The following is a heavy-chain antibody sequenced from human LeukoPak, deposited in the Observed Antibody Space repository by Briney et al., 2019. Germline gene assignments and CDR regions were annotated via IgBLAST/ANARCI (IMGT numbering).Heavy chain of an antibody. CDR2: MKRDGSEE. J-gene: IGHJ4*02. CDR1: GFTFSSYA. V-gene: IGHV3-7*01. Sequence: GGSLRLSCAASGFTFSSYAMSWVRQAPGKGLEWVAIMKRDGSEEDYVGSVRGRFTISRDNAKNSLFLQMDGLRVEDTAIYYCATDRQQTRYLGLWSWGRGTQVIVSS. D-gene: IGHD4/OR15-4a*01. CDR3: ATDRQQTRYLGLWS.